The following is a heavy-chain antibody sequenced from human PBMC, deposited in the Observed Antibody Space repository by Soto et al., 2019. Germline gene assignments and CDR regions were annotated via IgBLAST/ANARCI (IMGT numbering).Heavy chain of an antibody. Sequence: GGSLRLSCAASGFTFSSYAMHWVRQAPGKGLEWVAVISYDGSNKYYADSVKGRFTISRDNSKNTLYLQMNSLRAEDTAVYYCARDLRDGYNYGAIRYYYYGMDVWGQGTTVTVSS. CDR1: GFTFSSYA. V-gene: IGHV3-30-3*01. J-gene: IGHJ6*02. D-gene: IGHD5-12*01. CDR2: ISYDGSNK. CDR3: ARDLRDGYNYGAIRYYYYGMDV.